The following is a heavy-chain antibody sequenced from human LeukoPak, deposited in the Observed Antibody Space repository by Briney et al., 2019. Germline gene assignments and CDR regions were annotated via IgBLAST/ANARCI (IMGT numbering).Heavy chain of an antibody. CDR3: ARGTRGSGSYYNLPGLKFDY. V-gene: IGHV4-39*07. CDR2: IYYSGST. J-gene: IGHJ4*02. D-gene: IGHD3-10*01. Sequence: SETLSLTCTVSGGSISSSSYYWGWIRQPPGKGLEWIGSIYYSGSTYYNPSLKSRVTISVDTSKNQFSLNLSSVTAADTAVYYCARGTRGSGSYYNLPGLKFDYWGQGTLVTVSS. CDR1: GGSISSSSYY.